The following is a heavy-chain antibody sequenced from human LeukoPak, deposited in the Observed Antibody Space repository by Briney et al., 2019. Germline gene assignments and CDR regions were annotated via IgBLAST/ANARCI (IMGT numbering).Heavy chain of an antibody. CDR3: AKSTYSGWFVGGDY. D-gene: IGHD6-19*01. V-gene: IGHV1-2*02. CDR1: GYTFTGYY. Sequence: ASVKVSCKASGYTFTGYYMHWVRQAPGQGLEGMGWINPNSGGTNYAQKFQGRVTMTRDTSISTAYMELSSLRSEDTAVYYCAKSTYSGWFVGGDYWGQGTLVTVSS. CDR2: INPNSGGT. J-gene: IGHJ4*02.